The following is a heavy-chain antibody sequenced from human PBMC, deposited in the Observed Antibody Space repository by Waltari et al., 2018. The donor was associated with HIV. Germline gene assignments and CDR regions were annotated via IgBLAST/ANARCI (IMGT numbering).Heavy chain of an antibody. D-gene: IGHD2-21*02. CDR3: ARQSWTAGNNHFDP. CDR2: ISSTGHT. Sequence: QLQLQESGTGLVRPSETLSLTCTVSGDSITTTAYSWGWIRQSPGELLEWIGSISSTGHTYFDPFLKSRIILSVDTSRNQVSLTLRSVTAADTARYYCARQSWTAGNNHFDPWGQGILVTVSS. CDR1: GDSITTTAYS. V-gene: IGHV4-39*01. J-gene: IGHJ5*02.